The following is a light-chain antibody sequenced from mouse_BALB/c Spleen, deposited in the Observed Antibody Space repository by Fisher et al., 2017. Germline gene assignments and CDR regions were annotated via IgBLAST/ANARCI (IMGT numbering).Light chain of an antibody. CDR2: DTS. J-gene: IGKJ1*01. CDR3: HQWSSYPWT. Sequence: IVITQSPAIMSASPGEKVTMTCSASSSVSYMYWYQQKPGSSPRLLIYDTSSLASGVPVRFSGSGSGTFYSLTISSVEAEDAADYYCHQWSSYPWTFGGGTKLEIK. V-gene: IGKV4-55*01. CDR1: SSVSY.